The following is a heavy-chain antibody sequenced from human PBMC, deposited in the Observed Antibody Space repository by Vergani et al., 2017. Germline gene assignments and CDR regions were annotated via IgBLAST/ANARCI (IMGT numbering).Heavy chain of an antibody. Sequence: QVQLVQSGAEVKKPGSSVKVSCKASGGTFSSYAISWVRQAPGQGLEWMGRIIPILGIANYAQKFQGSVTITADKSTSTAYMVLSSLRSADTAVYYCAGCITIIGVVMSNYYYYMDVWGKGTTVTVSS. CDR3: AGCITIIGVVMSNYYYYMDV. V-gene: IGHV1-69*04. D-gene: IGHD3-3*01. CDR1: GGTFSSYA. J-gene: IGHJ6*03. CDR2: IIPILGIA.